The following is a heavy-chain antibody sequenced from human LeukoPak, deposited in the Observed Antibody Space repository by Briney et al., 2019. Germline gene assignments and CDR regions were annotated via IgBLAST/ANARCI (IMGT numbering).Heavy chain of an antibody. J-gene: IGHJ3*02. V-gene: IGHV4-30-2*01. CDR2: IYHSGST. CDR1: GGSISSGDYS. CDR3: ARGPIPNAFDI. Sequence: PSETLSLTCAVSGGSISSGDYSWSWIRQPPGKGLEWIGYIYHSGSTYYNPSLKSRVTISVDRSKNQFSLKLSSVTAADTAVYHCARGPIPNAFDIWGQGTMVTVSS.